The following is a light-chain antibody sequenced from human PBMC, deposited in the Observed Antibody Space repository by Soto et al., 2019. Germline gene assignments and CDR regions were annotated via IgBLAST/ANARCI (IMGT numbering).Light chain of an antibody. V-gene: IGLV1-44*01. CDR2: NNN. CDR3: ATWDDSLPAV. J-gene: IGLJ2*01. Sequence: QSVLTQPPSASGTPGQRVTISCSGSTSNIGSKTVSWYQQLPGSAPRVLIYNNNERPSGVPDRFSGSKSGSSASLAISGIQSEYDADCYCATWDDSLPAVFGGGTKLTVL. CDR1: TSNIGSKT.